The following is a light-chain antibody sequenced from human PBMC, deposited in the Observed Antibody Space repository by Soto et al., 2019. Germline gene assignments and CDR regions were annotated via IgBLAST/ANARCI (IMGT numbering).Light chain of an antibody. J-gene: IGKJ2*01. V-gene: IGKV3-11*01. CDR1: QSISNY. Sequence: EIVLTQSPATLSLSPGERATLSCRASQSISNYLACYQQNPGQAPRLLIYDASNRATGIPARFSGSGSGTDFTLTISSLEPEDFAVYYCQQRSNWPSFTFGQGNKLEIK. CDR3: QQRSNWPSFT. CDR2: DAS.